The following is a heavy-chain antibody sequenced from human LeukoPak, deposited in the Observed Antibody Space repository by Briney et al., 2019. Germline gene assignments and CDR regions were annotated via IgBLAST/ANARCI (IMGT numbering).Heavy chain of an antibody. V-gene: IGHV3-48*03. CDR1: GSTFSSYE. CDR2: TTNSGLTI. D-gene: IGHD5-18*01. J-gene: IGHJ3*02. CDR3: ARGRAMAVFDAFDI. Sequence: GGSLRLSCAASGSTFSSYEMNWVRQAPGKGLEWVSYTTNSGLTIYYADSVKGRFTVSKDNAKSSLYLQMNSLRAEDTAIYYCARGRAMAVFDAFDIWGHGTMVTVSS.